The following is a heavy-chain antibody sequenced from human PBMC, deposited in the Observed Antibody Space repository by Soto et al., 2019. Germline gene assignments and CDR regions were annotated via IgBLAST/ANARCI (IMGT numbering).Heavy chain of an antibody. CDR2: IYPGDSDT. CDR3: ARRPVLPSSTIFGVVITDNWFDP. CDR1: GYSFTSYW. D-gene: IGHD3-3*01. J-gene: IGHJ5*02. V-gene: IGHV5-51*01. Sequence: KSGESLKISCKGSGYSFTSYWIGWVRQMPGKGLEWMGIIYPGDSDTRYSPSFQGQVTISADKSISTAYLQWSSLKASDTAMYYCARRPVLPSSTIFGVVITDNWFDPWGQGTLVTVSS.